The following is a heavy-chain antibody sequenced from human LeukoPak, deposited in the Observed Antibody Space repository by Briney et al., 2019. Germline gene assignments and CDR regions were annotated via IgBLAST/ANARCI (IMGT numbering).Heavy chain of an antibody. Sequence: ASVKVSCKASGYTFTIYYMHWVRQAPGQGLEWMGWINPNSGGTNYAQKFQGRVTMTRDTSISTAYMELSSLGSEDMAVYYCASAIFASLYYYGMDVWGQGTTVTVSS. J-gene: IGHJ6*02. CDR2: INPNSGGT. CDR1: GYTFTIYY. V-gene: IGHV1-2*02. CDR3: ASAIFASLYYYGMDV. D-gene: IGHD2-2*02.